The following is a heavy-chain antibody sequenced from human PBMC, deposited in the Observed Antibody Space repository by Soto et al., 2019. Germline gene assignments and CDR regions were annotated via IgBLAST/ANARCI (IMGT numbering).Heavy chain of an antibody. V-gene: IGHV1-69*02. CDR1: GGTFSSYT. J-gene: IGHJ5*02. D-gene: IGHD3-22*01. Sequence: QVQLVQSGAEVKKPGSSVKVSCKASGGTFSSYTISWVRQAPGQGLEWMGRIIPILGIANYAQKFKGRVTITADKSTSTAYMELSSLRSEDTAVYYCASPHYYGENWFDPWGQGTLVTVSS. CDR3: ASPHYYGENWFDP. CDR2: IIPILGIA.